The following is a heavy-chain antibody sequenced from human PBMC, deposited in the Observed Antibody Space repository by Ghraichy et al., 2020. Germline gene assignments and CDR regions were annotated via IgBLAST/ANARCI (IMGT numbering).Heavy chain of an antibody. D-gene: IGHD3-3*01. J-gene: IGHJ4*02. CDR3: ARVPYFWSGYYKLHHFDY. V-gene: IGHV4-34*01. CDR1: GGSFSGYY. CDR2: INHSGST. Sequence: ETLSLTCAVYGGSFSGYYWSWIRQPPGKGLEWIGEINHSGSTNYNPSLKSRVTISVDTSKNQFSLKLSSVTAADTAVYYCARVPYFWSGYYKLHHFDYWGQGTLVTVSS.